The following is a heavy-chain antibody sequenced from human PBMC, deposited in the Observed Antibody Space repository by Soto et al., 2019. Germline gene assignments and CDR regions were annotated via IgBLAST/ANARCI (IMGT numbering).Heavy chain of an antibody. J-gene: IGHJ4*02. CDR1: GYTFINYY. Sequence: VKVSCKASGYTFINYYXXXXRQAPGQGFEWMGRISPKSGGSNYAQKFQGRVSMTWDTSLKTAXLELSRLMSEDTAVYYCARPPGYXTXWYYFDLWGQGTQVTVSS. CDR3: ARPPGYXTXWYYFDL. V-gene: IGHV1-2*02. CDR2: ISPKSGGS. D-gene: IGHD7-27*01.